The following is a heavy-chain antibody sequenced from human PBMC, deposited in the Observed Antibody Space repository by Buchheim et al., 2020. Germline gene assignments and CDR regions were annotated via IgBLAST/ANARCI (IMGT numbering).Heavy chain of an antibody. Sequence: QVQLRQWGAGLLKPSETLSLTCAVYGGSFGGYHWSWIRQPPGKGLEWIGEIDQSGSTKYNPSLKSRVTISVDTAKNQFSLKLTSVTAADTAVYYWARVYDFWRGGFAPWGQGT. CDR1: GGSFGGYH. J-gene: IGHJ5*02. CDR3: ARVYDFWRGGFAP. CDR2: IDQSGST. V-gene: IGHV4-34*01. D-gene: IGHD3-3*01.